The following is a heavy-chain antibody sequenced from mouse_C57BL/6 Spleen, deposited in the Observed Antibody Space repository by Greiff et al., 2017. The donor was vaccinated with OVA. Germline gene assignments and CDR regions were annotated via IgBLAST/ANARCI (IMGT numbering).Heavy chain of an antibody. V-gene: IGHV5-17*01. Sequence: EVKLVESGGGLVKPGGSLKLSCAASGFTFSDYGMHWVRQAPEQGLEWVAYISSGSSTIYYADTVKGRFTISRDNAKNTLFLQMTSLRSEDTAMYYCARAPHDYGSRGLWYFDVWGTGTTVTVSS. CDR2: ISSGSSTI. J-gene: IGHJ1*03. CDR1: GFTFSDYG. D-gene: IGHD1-1*01. CDR3: ARAPHDYGSRGLWYFDV.